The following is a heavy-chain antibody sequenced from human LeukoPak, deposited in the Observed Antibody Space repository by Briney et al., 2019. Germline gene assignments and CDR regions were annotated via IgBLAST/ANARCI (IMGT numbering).Heavy chain of an antibody. V-gene: IGHV1-2*02. J-gene: IGHJ4*02. Sequence: GASVKVSCKASGYTFTSYYMHWVRQAPGQGLEWMGWINPNSGGTNYAQKFQGRVTMTRDTSISTAYMELSRLRSDDTAVYYCARDPIWFGELCFDYWGQGTLATVSS. CDR2: INPNSGGT. CDR3: ARDPIWFGELCFDY. CDR1: GYTFTSYY. D-gene: IGHD3-10*01.